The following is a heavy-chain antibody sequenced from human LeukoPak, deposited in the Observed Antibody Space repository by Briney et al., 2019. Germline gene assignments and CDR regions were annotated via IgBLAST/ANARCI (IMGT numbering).Heavy chain of an antibody. CDR1: GGSISSYY. CDR3: ARQYSNNWYDDRGWFDP. D-gene: IGHD6-13*01. V-gene: IGHV4-59*08. J-gene: IGHJ5*02. CDR2: ISYSGST. Sequence: SETLSLTCTVSGGSISSYYWNWIRQPPGKGLEWIGYISYSGSTNYSPSLKSRVTISLDTSKNQFSLKLSSVTAADTAVYYCARQYSNNWYDDRGWFDPWGQGTLVTVSS.